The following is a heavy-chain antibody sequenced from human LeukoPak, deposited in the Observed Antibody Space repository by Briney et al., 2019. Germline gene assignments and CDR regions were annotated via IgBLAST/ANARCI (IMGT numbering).Heavy chain of an antibody. D-gene: IGHD3-22*01. V-gene: IGHV3-53*01. Sequence: PGGSLRLSCAASGFTVSSNYMSCVRQAPGKGLEWVSVIYRGASTYYADSAKGRFTISRDNSKNTLYLQMNSLRAEDTAVYYCARGGYYDSSGLDYWGQGTLVTVSS. CDR2: IYRGAST. CDR3: ARGGYYDSSGLDY. CDR1: GFTVSSNY. J-gene: IGHJ4*02.